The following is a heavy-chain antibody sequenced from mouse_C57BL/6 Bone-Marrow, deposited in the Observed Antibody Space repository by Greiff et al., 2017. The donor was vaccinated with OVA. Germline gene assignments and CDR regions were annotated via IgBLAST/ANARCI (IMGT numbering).Heavy chain of an antibody. Sequence: VQLKESEGGLVQPGRSLKLSCTASGFTFSDYYMAWVRQVPEKGLEWVANINYDGSSTYYLDSLKSRFIISRDNAKNNLYRQMISLKSEDTATYYCARDPYGNYAMDYWGQGTSVTVSS. V-gene: IGHV5-16*01. CDR1: GFTFSDYY. CDR2: INYDGSST. J-gene: IGHJ4*01. D-gene: IGHD2-1*01. CDR3: ARDPYGNYAMDY.